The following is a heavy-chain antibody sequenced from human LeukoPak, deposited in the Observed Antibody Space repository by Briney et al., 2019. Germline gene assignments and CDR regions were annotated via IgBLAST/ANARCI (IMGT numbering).Heavy chain of an antibody. J-gene: IGHJ3*02. CDR3: ARGLSSVNDAFDI. D-gene: IGHD3-10*01. CDR1: EFVFSSYA. Sequence: PGGSLRLSCAASEFVFSSYAMNWVRQAPGKGLEWVSCIGASGSSTYHADSVKGRFTISRDNSKTTLYLQMNSLRAEDTAVYYCARGLSSVNDAFDIWGQGTMVTVSS. CDR2: IGASGSST. V-gene: IGHV3-23*01.